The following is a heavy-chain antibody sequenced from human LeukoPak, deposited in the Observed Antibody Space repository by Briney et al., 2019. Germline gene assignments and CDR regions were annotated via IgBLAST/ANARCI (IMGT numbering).Heavy chain of an antibody. Sequence: PGGSLRLSCAASGFTFSSYGMSWVRQAPGKGLEWVSAISGSGGSTYYADSVKGRFTISRDNSKNTLYLQMNSLRAEDTAVYYCAKDGGGDYYYYMDVWGKGTTVTISS. CDR1: GFTFSSYG. CDR2: ISGSGGST. V-gene: IGHV3-23*01. J-gene: IGHJ6*03. D-gene: IGHD2-21*01. CDR3: AKDGGGDYYYYMDV.